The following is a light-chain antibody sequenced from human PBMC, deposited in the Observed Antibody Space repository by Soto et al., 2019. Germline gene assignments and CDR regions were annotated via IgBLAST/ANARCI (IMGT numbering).Light chain of an antibody. CDR2: AAS. CDR1: QGIRND. J-gene: IGKJ3*01. CDR3: QQNHTYSLT. Sequence: AIQMTQSPSSLSASVGDRVTITCRASQGIRNDLGWYQQKPGKAPKLLIYAASSLQSGVPSRFSGSGSGTEFTLTISSLQPEDFAPYYLQQNHTYSLTFGHVTKVDIK. V-gene: IGKV1-6*01.